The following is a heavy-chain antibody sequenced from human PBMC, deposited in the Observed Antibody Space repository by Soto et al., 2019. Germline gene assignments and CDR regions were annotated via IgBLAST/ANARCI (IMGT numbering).Heavy chain of an antibody. CDR1: GFTFSSYN. J-gene: IGHJ4*02. CDR2: ISSSSNYI. CDR3: ARENAYGDPNSLDY. V-gene: IGHV3-21*01. D-gene: IGHD4-17*01. Sequence: GGSLRLSCAASGFTFSSYNMNWVLQAPGKGLEWVSSISSSSNYIYYADSMKGRFTISRDNAKNSLYLQMNSLRAEDTAVYYCARENAYGDPNSLDYCGQGTLVPVSS.